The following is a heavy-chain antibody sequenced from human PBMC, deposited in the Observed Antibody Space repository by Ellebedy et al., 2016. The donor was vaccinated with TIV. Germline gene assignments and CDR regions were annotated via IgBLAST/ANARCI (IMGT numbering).Heavy chain of an antibody. CDR1: GGSLGNAW. Sequence: MPSETLSLTCEVYGGSLGNAWWSWIRQAPGQGLEWIGEVTPTGGNNFNPSLNSRVTISRDTSKRQISLRLSSVTASDTAVYYCARHPDDFDSWGQGTLVTVSS. V-gene: IGHV4-34*01. CDR3: ARHPDDFDS. J-gene: IGHJ4*02. CDR2: VTPTGGN.